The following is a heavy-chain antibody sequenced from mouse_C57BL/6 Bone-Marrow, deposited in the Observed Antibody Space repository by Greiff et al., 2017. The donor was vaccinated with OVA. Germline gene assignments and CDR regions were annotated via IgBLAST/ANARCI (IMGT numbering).Heavy chain of an antibody. CDR1: GYAFSSSW. V-gene: IGHV1-82*01. D-gene: IGHD1-1*01. Sequence: VQLQQSGPELVKPGASVKISCKASGYAFSSSWMNWVKQRPGKGLEWIGRIYPGDGDTNYNGKFKGTATLTADKSSSTAYMPQSSLTSEDSAVYFCATTEVDDWGQGTTLTVSS. CDR2: IYPGDGDT. CDR3: ATTEVDD. J-gene: IGHJ2*01.